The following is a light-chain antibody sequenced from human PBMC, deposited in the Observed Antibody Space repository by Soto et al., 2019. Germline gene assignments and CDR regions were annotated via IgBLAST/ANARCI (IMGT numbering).Light chain of an antibody. J-gene: IGKJ5*01. CDR3: QQSFSTPIT. CDR2: TAT. V-gene: IGKV1-39*01. CDR1: QSITIY. Sequence: DIQMTQSPSSLSASVGDRVTITCRASQSITIYLNWYQHKPGKAPRLLIYTATSLQSGVPSRFSWSGFWTDFTLTISSLQPEDFATYYCQQSFSTPITFGQGTRLEIK.